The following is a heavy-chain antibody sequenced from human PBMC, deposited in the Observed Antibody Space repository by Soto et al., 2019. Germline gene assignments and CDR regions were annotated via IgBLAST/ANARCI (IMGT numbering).Heavy chain of an antibody. CDR2: ISSRSYTI. Sequence: EVQLVESGGGLVQPGGSLRLSCAASGFTFSTYSMNWVRQAPGKGLEWVSYISSRSYTIYYVDSVKGRFTISRDNAKNSLYLQMNRLRDEDTAVYYCASGGSSSDNGMDVWGQGTTVTVSS. J-gene: IGHJ6*02. V-gene: IGHV3-48*02. CDR3: ASGGSSSDNGMDV. D-gene: IGHD6-6*01. CDR1: GFTFSTYS.